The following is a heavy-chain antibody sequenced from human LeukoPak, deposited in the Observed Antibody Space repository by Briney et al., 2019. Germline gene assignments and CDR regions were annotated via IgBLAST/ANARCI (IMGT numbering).Heavy chain of an antibody. CDR2: INPNSGCT. CDR3: ARGDCSSTSCYVDFDP. V-gene: IGHV1-2*02. D-gene: IGHD2-2*01. Sequence: ASVKVSCKASGYTFTGYYMHWVRQAPGQGLEWMGWINPNSGCTNYAQKFQGRVTMTRDTSISTAYMELSRLRSGDTAVYYCARGDCSSTSCYVDFDPWGQGTLVTVSS. CDR1: GYTFTGYY. J-gene: IGHJ5*02.